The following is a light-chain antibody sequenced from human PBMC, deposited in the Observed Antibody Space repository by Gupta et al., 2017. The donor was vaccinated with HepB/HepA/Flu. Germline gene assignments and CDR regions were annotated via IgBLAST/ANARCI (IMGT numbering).Light chain of an antibody. CDR1: CGLNVGPYR. V-gene: IGLV5-45*02. CDR3: MIWHSSAWV. CDR2: YKSDSDK. Sequence: QAVLTQPSSLFASPGASAALTCTLRCGLNVGPYRIYWFQQRPGSPPQYLLRYKSDSDKQQGSGVPSRFSGSKDASANAGILLIYGLQSEDEADYYCMIWHSSAWVFGGGTKLTVL. J-gene: IGLJ3*02.